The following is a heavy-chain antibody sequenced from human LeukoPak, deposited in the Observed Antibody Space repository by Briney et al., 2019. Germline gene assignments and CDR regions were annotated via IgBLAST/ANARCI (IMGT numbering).Heavy chain of an antibody. CDR2: INHSGST. J-gene: IGHJ5*02. CDR1: GGSISSYY. CDR3: ARGSPRGSSSRFDP. Sequence: PSETLSLTCTVSGGSISSYYWSWIRQPPGKGLEWIGEINHSGSTNYNPSLKSRVTISVDTSKNQFSLKLSSVTAAGTAVYYCARGSPRGSSSRFDPWGQGTLVTVSS. D-gene: IGHD6-6*01. V-gene: IGHV4-34*01.